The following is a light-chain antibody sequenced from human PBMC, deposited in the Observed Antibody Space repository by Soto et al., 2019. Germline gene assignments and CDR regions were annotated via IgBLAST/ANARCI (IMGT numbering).Light chain of an antibody. Sequence: DVVMTQSPLSLPVTLGQPASISCRSSQSLAYSDGNTYLNWFQQRPGQSPRRLIYKVSNRDSGVPDRFSGSGSGTDFTLKISRVEAEDVGVYYCMQGTQWPPYTFGQGIKVEIK. CDR2: KVS. J-gene: IGKJ2*01. CDR3: MQGTQWPPYT. V-gene: IGKV2-30*01. CDR1: QSLAYSDGNTY.